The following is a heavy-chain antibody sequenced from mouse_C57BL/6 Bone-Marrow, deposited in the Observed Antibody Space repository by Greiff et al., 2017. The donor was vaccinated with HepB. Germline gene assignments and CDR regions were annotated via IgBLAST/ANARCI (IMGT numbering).Heavy chain of an antibody. CDR3: AGAVTTEDYFDY. D-gene: IGHD1-1*01. CDR2: ITHSGET. Sequence: VQGVESGPGLVKPSQSLFLTCSITGFPITSGYYWIWIRQSPGKPLEWMGYITHSGETFYNPSLQSPISITRETSKNQFFLQLNSVTTEDTAMYYCAGAVTTEDYFDYWGQGTTLTVSS. V-gene: IGHV12-3*01. J-gene: IGHJ2*01. CDR1: GFPITSGYY.